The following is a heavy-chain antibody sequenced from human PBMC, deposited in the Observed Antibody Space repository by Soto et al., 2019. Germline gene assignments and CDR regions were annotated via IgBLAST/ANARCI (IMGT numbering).Heavy chain of an antibody. Sequence: ASVKVSCKASGYTFTSYYMHWVRQAPGQGLEWMGIINPSGGRTSYAQKFQGRDTMTRDTSTSTVYMELSSLRSEDTAVYYCARGGIAAAGTGPIELYYYYGMDVWGQGTTVTVSS. CDR3: ARGGIAAAGTGPIELYYYYGMDV. J-gene: IGHJ6*02. V-gene: IGHV1-46*01. D-gene: IGHD6-13*01. CDR2: INPSGGRT. CDR1: GYTFTSYY.